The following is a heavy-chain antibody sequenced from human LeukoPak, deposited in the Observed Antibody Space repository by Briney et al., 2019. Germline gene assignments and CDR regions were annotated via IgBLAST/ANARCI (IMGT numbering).Heavy chain of an antibody. D-gene: IGHD3-22*01. CDR2: ISSSGSTI. Sequence: GGSLRLSCAASGFSFSTYAMHWVRQAPGKGLEWVSYISSSGSTIYYADSVKGRFTISRDNAKNSLYLQMNSLRAEDTAVYYCARDSSTLGYYDSSGYSKRHFDYWGQGTLVTVSS. J-gene: IGHJ4*02. V-gene: IGHV3-48*03. CDR1: GFSFSTYA. CDR3: ARDSSTLGYYDSSGYSKRHFDY.